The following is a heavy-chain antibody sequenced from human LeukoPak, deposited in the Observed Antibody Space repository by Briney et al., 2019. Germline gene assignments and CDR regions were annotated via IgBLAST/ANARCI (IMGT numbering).Heavy chain of an antibody. J-gene: IGHJ6*03. V-gene: IGHV4-39*07. D-gene: IGHD6-19*01. Sequence: PSETLSLTCTVSGGSISSSSYYWGWIRQPPGKGLEWIGSIYYSGSTYYNPSLESRVTISVDTSKNQFSLKLSSVTAADTAVYYCARGWAVDYYYYYYMDVWGKGTTVTVSS. CDR3: ARGWAVDYYYYYYMDV. CDR1: GGSISSSSYY. CDR2: IYYSGST.